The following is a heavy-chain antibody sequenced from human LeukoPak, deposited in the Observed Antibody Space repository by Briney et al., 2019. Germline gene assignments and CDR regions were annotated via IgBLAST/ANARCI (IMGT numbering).Heavy chain of an antibody. J-gene: IGHJ4*02. D-gene: IGHD4-17*01. V-gene: IGHV3-21*01. CDR1: GFTFSSYS. Sequence: GGSLRLSCAASGFTFSSYSMNWVRQAPGKGLEWVSSISSSSSYIYYADSVKGRFTISRDKAKNSLYLQMNSLRAEDTAVYYCATSSDYGDYRTVDYWGQGTLVTVSS. CDR3: ATSSDYGDYRTVDY. CDR2: ISSSSSYI.